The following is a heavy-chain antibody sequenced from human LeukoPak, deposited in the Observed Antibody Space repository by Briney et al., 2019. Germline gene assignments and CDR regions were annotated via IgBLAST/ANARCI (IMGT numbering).Heavy chain of an antibody. Sequence: ETLSLTCTVSGGSISSYYWTWIRQPPGKGLEWIGYIYYSGSTNYNPSLKSRVTIAVDTSKNQFSLRLSSVTAADTAVYYCARGDWYSSSWYFDYWGQGTLVTVSS. CDR1: GGSISSYY. CDR2: IYYSGST. J-gene: IGHJ4*02. V-gene: IGHV4-59*01. D-gene: IGHD6-13*01. CDR3: ARGDWYSSSWYFDY.